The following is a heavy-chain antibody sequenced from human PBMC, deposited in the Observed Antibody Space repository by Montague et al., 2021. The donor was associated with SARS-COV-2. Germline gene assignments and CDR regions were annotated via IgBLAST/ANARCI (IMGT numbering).Heavy chain of an antibody. V-gene: IGHV3-7*01. J-gene: IGHJ4*02. D-gene: IGHD4-17*01. CDR2: IKEDGSEK. CDR1: GFIFSIYR. CDR3: ASGQGDDYVDHENYSFDY. Sequence: SLRLSCATSGFIFSIYRMTWVRQVPGKGLEWVATIKEDGSEKYYADSVKGRFTISRDSAENSLFLRMDSLRGEDTAVYYCASGQGDDYVDHENYSFDYWGRGTLVTVSS.